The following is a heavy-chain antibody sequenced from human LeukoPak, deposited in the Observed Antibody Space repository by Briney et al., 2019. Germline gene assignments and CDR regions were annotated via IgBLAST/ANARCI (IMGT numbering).Heavy chain of an antibody. CDR1: GYTFTSYG. CDR2: ISAYNGNT. D-gene: IGHD2-2*01. Sequence: GASVNVSCKASGYTFTSYGITWVRQAPGRGREWMGWISAYNGNTKYPQKLQGRVTMTTDTSTSTAYMELRSLRSDYTAVYYCARGPIIDVAIVPAAVEYYYMDVWGKGTTVTVSS. V-gene: IGHV1-18*01. CDR3: ARGPIIDVAIVPAAVEYYYMDV. J-gene: IGHJ6*03.